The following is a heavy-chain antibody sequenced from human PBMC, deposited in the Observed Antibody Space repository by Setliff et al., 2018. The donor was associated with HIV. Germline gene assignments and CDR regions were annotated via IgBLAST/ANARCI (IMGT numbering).Heavy chain of an antibody. V-gene: IGHV1-18*01. J-gene: IGHJ4*02. Sequence: GASVKVSCKASGYTFSDYGISWVRQAPGQGLEWMGWISAHNGRINYAQKFQGRVTMTTDRSTSTAYMELRSLRSDDTAVYYCARAGGLRMDRGVVSDYWGQGTLVTVSS. CDR2: ISAHNGRI. CDR1: GYTFSDYG. D-gene: IGHD3-10*01. CDR3: ARAGGLRMDRGVVSDY.